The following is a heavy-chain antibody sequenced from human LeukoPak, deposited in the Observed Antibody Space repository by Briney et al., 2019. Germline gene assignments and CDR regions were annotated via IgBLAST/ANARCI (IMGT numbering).Heavy chain of an antibody. CDR1: GGSISSSSYY. D-gene: IGHD5/OR15-5a*01. J-gene: IGHJ5*02. Sequence: SETLSLTCTVSGGSISSSSYYWGWIRQPPGKGLEWIGSIYYSGSTYYNPSVKSRFTISVDTSKNQFSLKLSSVTAADTAVYYCARVYGYWFDPWGQGTLVTVSS. V-gene: IGHV4-39*01. CDR3: ARVYGYWFDP. CDR2: IYYSGST.